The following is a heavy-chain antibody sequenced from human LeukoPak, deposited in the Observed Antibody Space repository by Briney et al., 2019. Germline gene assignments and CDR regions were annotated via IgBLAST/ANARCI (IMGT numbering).Heavy chain of an antibody. D-gene: IGHD4-17*01. Sequence: GGSLRLPCAASGFTFSSYAMSWVRQAPGKGLEWVSAISGSGGSTYYADSVKGRFTISRDNSKNTLYLQMNSLRAEDTAVYYCAKDRGDYGDYDPYFQHWGQGTLVTVSS. CDR3: AKDRGDYGDYDPYFQH. V-gene: IGHV3-23*01. CDR2: ISGSGGST. J-gene: IGHJ1*01. CDR1: GFTFSSYA.